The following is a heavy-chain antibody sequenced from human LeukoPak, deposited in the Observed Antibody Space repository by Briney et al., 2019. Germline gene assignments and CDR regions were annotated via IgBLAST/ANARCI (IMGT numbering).Heavy chain of an antibody. J-gene: IGHJ4*02. Sequence: GGSLRLSCAASGFVFPNHWMTWVRQAPGKGLEWVANINERGSETYYADYVKGRFTISRDNTKKSLFLQLNSLSVEDTAMYHCAKDYSFSNFNWGQGTLVTVSS. CDR2: INERGSET. D-gene: IGHD2-15*01. CDR3: AKDYSFSNFN. V-gene: IGHV3-7*01. CDR1: GFVFPNHW.